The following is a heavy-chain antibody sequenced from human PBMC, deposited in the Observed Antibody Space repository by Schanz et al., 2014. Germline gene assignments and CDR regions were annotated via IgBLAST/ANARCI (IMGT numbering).Heavy chain of an antibody. J-gene: IGHJ3*02. CDR3: AKGRFGELSAFDI. V-gene: IGHV3-23*04. CDR1: GFTFSNYA. Sequence: VQLVESGGGVVQPGRSLRLSCAASGFTFSNYAMSWVRQAPGKGLEWVSAISGSGGSTYYADSVKGRFTISRDNSKNTLYLQMNSLRAEDTAVYDCAKGRFGELSAFDIWGQGTRVTVSS. CDR2: ISGSGGST. D-gene: IGHD3-10*01.